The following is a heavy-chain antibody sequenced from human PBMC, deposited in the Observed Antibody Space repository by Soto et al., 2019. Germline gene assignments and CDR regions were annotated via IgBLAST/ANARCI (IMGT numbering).Heavy chain of an antibody. CDR2: IYYSGST. V-gene: IGHV4-59*08. Sequence: SETLSLTCTVSGGSISSYYWSWIRQPPGKGLEWSGYIYYSGSTNYNPSLKSRVTISVDTSKNQFSLKLSSVTAADTAVYYCARHNYGSGSTYFDYWGKGTLVTVSS. CDR3: ARHNYGSGSTYFDY. CDR1: GGSISSYY. J-gene: IGHJ4*02. D-gene: IGHD3-10*01.